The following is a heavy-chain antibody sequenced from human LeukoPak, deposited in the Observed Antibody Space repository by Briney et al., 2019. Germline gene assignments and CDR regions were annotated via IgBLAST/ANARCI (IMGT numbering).Heavy chain of an antibody. CDR3: ARDWYTQDYSSRSEGAEYFQH. D-gene: IGHD6-13*01. V-gene: IGHV1-46*01. CDR1: GYTFTSYY. J-gene: IGHJ1*01. CDR2: INPSGGST. Sequence: GASVKVSCKASGYTFTSYYMHWVRQAPGQGLEWMGIINPSGGSTSYAQKFQGRVTMTRDTSTSTVYMELSSLRSEDTAVYYCARDWYTQDYSSRSEGAEYFQHWGQGTLVTGSS.